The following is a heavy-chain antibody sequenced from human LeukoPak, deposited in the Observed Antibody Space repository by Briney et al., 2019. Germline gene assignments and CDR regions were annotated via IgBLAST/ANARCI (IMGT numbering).Heavy chain of an antibody. CDR3: AGLPIVGGFDY. J-gene: IGHJ4*02. D-gene: IGHD1-26*01. Sequence: PSETLSLTCTVSGGSISSYYWSWIRQPPGKGLEWIGYIYTSGSTNYNPSLKSRVTISVDTSKNQFSLKLSSVTAADTAVYYCAGLPIVGGFDYRGQGTLVTVSS. V-gene: IGHV4-4*09. CDR2: IYTSGST. CDR1: GGSISSYY.